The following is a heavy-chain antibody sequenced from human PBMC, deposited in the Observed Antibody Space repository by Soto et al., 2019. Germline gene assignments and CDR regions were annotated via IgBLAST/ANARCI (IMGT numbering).Heavy chain of an antibody. J-gene: IGHJ6*02. V-gene: IGHV3-30-3*01. CDR3: ARVHSIYDFWSGSTRAAYYYYAMDV. D-gene: IGHD3-3*01. Sequence: GGSLRLSCAASGFTFSSYAMHWVRQAPGKGLEWVAVISYDGSNKYYADSVKGRFTISRDNSKNTLYLQMNSLRAEDTAVYYCARVHSIYDFWSGSTRAAYYYYAMDVWGQGTTVTVS. CDR1: GFTFSSYA. CDR2: ISYDGSNK.